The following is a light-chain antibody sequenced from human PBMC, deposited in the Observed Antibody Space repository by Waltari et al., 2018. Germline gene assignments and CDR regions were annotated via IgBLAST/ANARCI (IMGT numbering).Light chain of an antibody. Sequence: IVLTQSPGTLSLSPGERATLSCRASHSVSGSYLAWYQQKPGQAPRLLIYGASSRATGIPDRFSGSGSVTDFTITSSRLEPEDVAVYSCQQYGSSPPTFGQGTKVEIK. V-gene: IGKV3-20*01. CDR2: GAS. CDR3: QQYGSSPPT. CDR1: HSVSGSY. J-gene: IGKJ1*01.